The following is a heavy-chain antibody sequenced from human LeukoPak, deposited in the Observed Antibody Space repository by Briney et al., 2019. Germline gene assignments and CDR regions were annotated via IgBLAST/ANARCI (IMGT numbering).Heavy chain of an antibody. CDR3: ARGRWLQLLDAFDI. V-gene: IGHV1-8*01. CDR2: MNPNSGNT. CDR1: GYTFTSYD. D-gene: IGHD5-24*01. J-gene: IGHJ3*02. Sequence: ASVKVSCKASGYTFTSYDINWVRQATGQGLEWMGWMNPNSGNTGYAQKFQGRATMTRNTSISTAYMELSSLRSEDTAVYYCARGRWLQLLDAFDIWGQGTMVTVSS.